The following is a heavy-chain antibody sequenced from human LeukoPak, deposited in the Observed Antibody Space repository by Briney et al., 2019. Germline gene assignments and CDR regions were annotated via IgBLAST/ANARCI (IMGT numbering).Heavy chain of an antibody. J-gene: IGHJ1*01. V-gene: IGHV1-18*01. D-gene: IGHD3-10*01. CDR3: ARDLLWFGESPEYFQH. Sequence: GASVKVSCKASGYTFTSYGISWVRQAPGQGLEWMGWISAYNGNTNYAQKLQGRVTMTTDTSTSTAYMELRSLRSDDTAVYYYARDLLWFGESPEYFQHWGQGTLVTVSS. CDR1: GYTFTSYG. CDR2: ISAYNGNT.